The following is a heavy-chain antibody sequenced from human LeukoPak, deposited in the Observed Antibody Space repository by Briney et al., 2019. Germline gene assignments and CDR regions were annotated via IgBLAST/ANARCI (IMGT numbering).Heavy chain of an antibody. CDR3: ARDDSSGWFDP. CDR1: GGSISSYY. D-gene: IGHD6-19*01. J-gene: IGHJ5*02. CDR2: IYYSGST. Sequence: SETLSLTCTVSGGSISSYYWSWIRQPPGKGLEWIGYIYYSGSTNYNPSLKSRVTISVDTSKNQFSLKLSSVTAADTAVYYCARDDSSGWFDPWGQRTLVTVSS. V-gene: IGHV4-59*01.